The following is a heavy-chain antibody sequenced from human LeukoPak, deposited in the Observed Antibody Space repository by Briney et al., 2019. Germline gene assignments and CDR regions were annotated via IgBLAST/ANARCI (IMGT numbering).Heavy chain of an antibody. CDR3: ARRVTTGHPYFDY. CDR1: HYSISGNY. Sequence: PSETLSLTCIVSHYSISGNYWGWIRQPPGKGLEWIGNIYTIGSTDYNPSLKSRVTISIDTSKNQFSLKPNSVTAADTAAYYCARRVTTGHPYFDYWGQGALVTVSS. J-gene: IGHJ4*02. D-gene: IGHD4-11*01. CDR2: IYTIGST. V-gene: IGHV4-4*09.